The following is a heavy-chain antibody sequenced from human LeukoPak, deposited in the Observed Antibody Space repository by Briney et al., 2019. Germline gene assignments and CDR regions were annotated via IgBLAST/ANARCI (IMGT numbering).Heavy chain of an antibody. D-gene: IGHD3-22*01. V-gene: IGHV4-59*01. CDR3: ARGPDFYDSSGYYPI. Sequence: SETLSLTCTVSGGSISNYYWSWIRQPPGKGLEWIGYINYSGSANSNPSLKSRVTISVDTSKNQFSLKLTSVTAADTAVYYCARGPDFYDSSGYYPIWGQGTLVTVSS. CDR2: INYSGSA. J-gene: IGHJ4*02. CDR1: GGSISNYY.